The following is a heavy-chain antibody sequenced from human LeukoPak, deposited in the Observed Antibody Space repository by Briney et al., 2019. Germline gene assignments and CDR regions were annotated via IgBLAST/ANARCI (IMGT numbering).Heavy chain of an antibody. CDR2: IYHSGST. V-gene: IGHV4-38-2*01. Sequence: SETLSLTCAVSGYSISSGYYWGWIRQPPGKGLEWIGSIYHSGSTYCNPSLKSRVTISVDTSKNQFSLKLSSVTAADTAVYYCASLLRYFDWLGFDPWGQGTLVTVSS. D-gene: IGHD3-9*01. CDR1: GYSISSGYY. J-gene: IGHJ5*02. CDR3: ASLLRYFDWLGFDP.